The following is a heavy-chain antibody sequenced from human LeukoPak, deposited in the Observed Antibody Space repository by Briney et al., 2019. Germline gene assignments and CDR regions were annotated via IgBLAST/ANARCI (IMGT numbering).Heavy chain of an antibody. Sequence: ASVKVSCKASGYTFTSYGISWVRQAPGQGLEWMGWISAYNGNTNYAQKLQGRVTMTTDTSTSTAYMELRSLRSDDTAVYYCARGHMVRGVIITGGEFDPWGQGTLVTVSS. CDR3: ARGHMVRGVIITGGEFDP. CDR1: GYTFTSYG. D-gene: IGHD3-10*01. V-gene: IGHV1-18*01. J-gene: IGHJ5*02. CDR2: ISAYNGNT.